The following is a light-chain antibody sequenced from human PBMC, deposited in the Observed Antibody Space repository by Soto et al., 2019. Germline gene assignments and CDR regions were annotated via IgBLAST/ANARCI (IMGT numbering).Light chain of an antibody. CDR3: SSFVGSPVV. CDR2: EVS. J-gene: IGLJ2*01. Sequence: QSALTQPASVSGSPGQSITISCTGTSSDVGGYNYVSWYQQHPGKAPKLMIYEVSDRPSGVSNRFSGSKSGNTASLTVSGLQAEDGADYYCSSFVGSPVVFGGGTKLTVL. V-gene: IGLV2-14*01. CDR1: SSDVGGYNY.